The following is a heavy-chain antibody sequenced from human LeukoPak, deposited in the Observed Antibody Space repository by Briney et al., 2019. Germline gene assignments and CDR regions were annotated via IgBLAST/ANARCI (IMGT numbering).Heavy chain of an antibody. V-gene: IGHV3-64D*09. Sequence: GGSLRLSCSASGFTFSNFVMHWVRQAPGKGLEYVAIINDNGYNTDYAGSVKGRFTVARDNSKNTLYLQMSSLRPEDTAVYYCARCTASCYANAFDVWGQGTLLTVSS. D-gene: IGHD2-2*01. CDR3: ARCTASCYANAFDV. J-gene: IGHJ3*01. CDR1: GFTFSNFV. CDR2: INDNGYNT.